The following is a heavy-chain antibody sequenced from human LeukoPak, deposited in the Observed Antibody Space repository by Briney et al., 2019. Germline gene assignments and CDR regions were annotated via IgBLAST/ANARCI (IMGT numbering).Heavy chain of an antibody. Sequence: SETLSLTCAVYGGSFSGYYWSWIRQPPGKGLEWIGEINHSGSTSYNPSLKSRVTISVDTSKNQFSLKLSSVTAADTAVYYCASQPAADAFDIWGQGTMVTVSS. CDR3: ASQPAADAFDI. V-gene: IGHV4-34*01. D-gene: IGHD2-2*01. CDR2: INHSGST. J-gene: IGHJ3*02. CDR1: GGSFSGYY.